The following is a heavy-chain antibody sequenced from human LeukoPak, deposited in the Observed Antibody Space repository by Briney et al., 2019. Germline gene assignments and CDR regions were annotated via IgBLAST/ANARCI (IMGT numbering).Heavy chain of an antibody. CDR1: GFTFSSYS. CDR3: ARVNGNWFDP. CDR2: ISSSGIYT. J-gene: IGHJ5*02. D-gene: IGHD2-8*01. Sequence: KPGGSLRLSCAASGFTFSSYSMTWVRQAPGKGLKWVSTISSSGIYTYYADSVKGRFHISRDDAKKSLYLQMNSLRAEDTAVYYCARVNGNWFDPWGQGTLVTVSS. V-gene: IGHV3-21*01.